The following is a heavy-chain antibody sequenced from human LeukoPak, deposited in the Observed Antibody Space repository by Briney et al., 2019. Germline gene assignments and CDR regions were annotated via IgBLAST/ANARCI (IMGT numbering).Heavy chain of an antibody. CDR3: ARDRSAMVRGVITDY. CDR1: GDSISGANYY. Sequence: SQTLSLTCTVSGDSISGANYYWTWIRQPADKGLEWIGRISTSGSTSYDPSLKSRVTISVDTSKNQFSLKLSSVTAADTAVYYCARDRSAMVRGVITDYWGQGTLVTVSS. CDR2: ISTSGST. D-gene: IGHD3-10*01. J-gene: IGHJ4*02. V-gene: IGHV4-61*02.